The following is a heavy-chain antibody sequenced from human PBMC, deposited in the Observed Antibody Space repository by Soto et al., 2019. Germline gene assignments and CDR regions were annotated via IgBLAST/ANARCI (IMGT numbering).Heavy chain of an antibody. Sequence: SETLSLTCTVSGGSISSSSYYWGWIRQPPGKGLEWIGSIYYSGSTYYNPSLKSRVTISVDTSKNQFSLKLSSVTAADTAVYYCAGYYDFWRGYYTGVPNWFDPWGQGTRVTVAS. D-gene: IGHD3-3*01. CDR2: IYYSGST. CDR1: GGSISSSSYY. CDR3: AGYYDFWRGYYTGVPNWFDP. J-gene: IGHJ5*02. V-gene: IGHV4-39*01.